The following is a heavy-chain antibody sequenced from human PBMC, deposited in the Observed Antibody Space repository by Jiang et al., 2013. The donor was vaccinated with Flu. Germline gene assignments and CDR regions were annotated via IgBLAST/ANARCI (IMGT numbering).Heavy chain of an antibody. CDR1: GYTFTSYG. D-gene: IGHD3-3*01. J-gene: IGHJ4*02. V-gene: IGHV1-18*04. CDR2: ISAYNGNT. Sequence: GAEVKKPGASVKVSCKASGYTFTSYGISWVRQAPGQGLEWMGWISAYNGNTNYAQKLQGRVTMTTDTSTSTAYMELRSLRSDDTAVYYCARDATYYDFWSGYFKGGDYWGQGTLVTVSS. CDR3: ARDATYYDFWSGYFKGGDY.